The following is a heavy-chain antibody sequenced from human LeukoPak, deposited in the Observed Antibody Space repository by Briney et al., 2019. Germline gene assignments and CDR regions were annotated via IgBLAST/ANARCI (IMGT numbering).Heavy chain of an antibody. CDR1: GFTFSSYE. CDR2: ISSSGSTI. Sequence: PGGSLRLSCAASGFTFSSYEMNWVRQAPGKGLEWVSYISSSGSTIYYADSVKGRFTISRDNAKNSLYLQMNSLRAEDTAVYYCARDSPLDYVWGSYRAFDPWGQGTLVTVSS. D-gene: IGHD3-16*02. V-gene: IGHV3-48*03. CDR3: ARDSPLDYVWGSYRAFDP. J-gene: IGHJ5*02.